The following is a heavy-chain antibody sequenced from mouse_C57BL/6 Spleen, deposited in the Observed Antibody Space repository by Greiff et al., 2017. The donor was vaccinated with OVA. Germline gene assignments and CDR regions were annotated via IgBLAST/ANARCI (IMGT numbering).Heavy chain of an antibody. CDR1: GYAFSSSW. CDR3: ARSVYYGYDVYAMDY. Sequence: VQLQQSGPELVKPGASVKISCKASGYAFSSSWMNWVKQRPGKGLEWIGRIYPGDGDTNYNGKFKGKATLTADKSSSTAYMQLSSLTSEDSAVYFCARSVYYGYDVYAMDYWGQGTSVTVSS. V-gene: IGHV1-82*01. J-gene: IGHJ4*01. CDR2: IYPGDGDT. D-gene: IGHD2-2*01.